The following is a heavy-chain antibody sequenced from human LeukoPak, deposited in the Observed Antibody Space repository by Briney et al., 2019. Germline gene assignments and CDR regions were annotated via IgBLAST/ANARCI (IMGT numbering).Heavy chain of an antibody. V-gene: IGHV4-34*01. J-gene: IGHJ6*03. D-gene: IGHD2-2*01. CDR2: INHSGRT. CDR3: ARFRRGDIVVVPAAPYYYYYMDV. Sequence: SETLSLTCAVYGGSFSGYYWSWIRQPPGKGLEWIGEINHSGRTNYNPSLKSRVTISVDTSKNQFSLKLSSVTAADTAVYYCARFRRGDIVVVPAAPYYYYYMDVWGKGTTVTVSS. CDR1: GGSFSGYY.